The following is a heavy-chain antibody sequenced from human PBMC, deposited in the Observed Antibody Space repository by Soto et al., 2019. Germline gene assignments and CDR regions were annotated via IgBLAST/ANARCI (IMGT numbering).Heavy chain of an antibody. CDR3: AKGEYCYGSGSPYYAMDV. Sequence: GGSLRLSCAASGFSFRSYGMHWVRQAPGKGLEWVAVISYDGNNKYYADSVKGRLTISRDSSKNTLYLQLNSLRAEDSAVYYSAKGEYCYGSGSPYYAMDVWVQGTRVTVSS. J-gene: IGHJ6*02. V-gene: IGHV3-30*18. CDR2: ISYDGNNK. CDR1: GFSFRSYG. D-gene: IGHD3-10*01.